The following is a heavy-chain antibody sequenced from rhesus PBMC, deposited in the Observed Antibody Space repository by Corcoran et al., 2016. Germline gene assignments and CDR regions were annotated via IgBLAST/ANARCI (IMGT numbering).Heavy chain of an antibody. CDR2: ISGMSGST. D-gene: IGHD6-43*01. J-gene: IGHJ4*01. Sequence: VQLQESGPGLVKPSEPLSLTCAVSGCSVIRRNCWSWLRQPPGKGLEWIGYISGMSGSTYYNPSLKSRVTISTDTSKNQFSLKLSSVTAADTAVYYCARARDSSSNRDWGQGVLVTVSS. CDR1: GCSVIRRNC. V-gene: IGHV4-65*01. CDR3: ARARDSSSNRD.